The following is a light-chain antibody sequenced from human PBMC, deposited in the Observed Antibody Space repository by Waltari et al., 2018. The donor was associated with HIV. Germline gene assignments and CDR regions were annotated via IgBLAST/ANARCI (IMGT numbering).Light chain of an antibody. CDR1: GGSIASNF. V-gene: IGLV6-57*03. CDR3: QSSDSTNHWV. Sequence: FLLTQPHSVSESPGKTVTISCTRSGGSIASNFVQWYRQRPGSAPTTVIYQNNRRPSRLPDRFSGSIDSSSNSASLTLSELRAEDEADYYCQSSDSTNHWVFGGGTKLTVL. J-gene: IGLJ3*02. CDR2: QNN.